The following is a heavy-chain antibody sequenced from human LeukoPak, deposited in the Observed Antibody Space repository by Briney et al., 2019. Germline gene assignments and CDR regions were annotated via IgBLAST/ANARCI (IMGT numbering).Heavy chain of an antibody. D-gene: IGHD6-13*01. CDR2: INPNSGIT. CDR3: ARAPPYSSSWYLRGDYYYMDV. CDR1: GYTFTSYD. V-gene: IGHV1-8*03. Sequence: AASVKVSCKASGYTFTSYDINWVRQATGQGLEWMGWINPNSGITVYAQKFQGRVTITRNPSISTAYMELSSLRSEDTAVYYCARAPPYSSSWYLRGDYYYMDVWGKGTTVTVSS. J-gene: IGHJ6*03.